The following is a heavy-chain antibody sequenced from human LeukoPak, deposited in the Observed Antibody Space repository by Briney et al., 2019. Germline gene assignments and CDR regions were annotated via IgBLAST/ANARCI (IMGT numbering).Heavy chain of an antibody. Sequence: GASVKVSCKASGYTFTSYDVNWVRQAAGQGLEWMGWMNPYSGNTGYAQKFQGRITMTRNTSITTAYMELSSLRSEDTAVYYCARSKVESSTLPIDYWGQGTPVTVSP. J-gene: IGHJ4*02. CDR1: GYTFTSYD. CDR2: MNPYSGNT. D-gene: IGHD2-2*01. V-gene: IGHV1-8*01. CDR3: ARSKVESSTLPIDY.